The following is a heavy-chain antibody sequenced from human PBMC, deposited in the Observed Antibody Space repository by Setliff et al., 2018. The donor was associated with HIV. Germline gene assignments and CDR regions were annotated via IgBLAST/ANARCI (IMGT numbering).Heavy chain of an antibody. CDR3: AREFCTHGVCYEYYLDY. CDR1: GGSISSYY. D-gene: IGHD2-8*01. CDR2: IYYSGST. J-gene: IGHJ4*02. Sequence: PSETLSLTCIVSGGSISSYYWSWIRQPPGKGLEWIGYIYYSGSTNYNPSLKSRVTISVDTSKNQFSLKLNSVTAADSAIYYCAREFCTHGVCYEYYLDYWGQGTLVTVSS. V-gene: IGHV4-59*01.